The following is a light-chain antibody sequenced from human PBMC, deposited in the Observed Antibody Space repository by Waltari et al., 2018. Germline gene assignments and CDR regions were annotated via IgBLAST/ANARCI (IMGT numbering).Light chain of an antibody. CDR2: DAS. CDR1: RGIDSY. CDR3: QQSYSPPFT. Sequence: DIQMTQSPSSLSTSVGDRVTITCRASRGIDSYLNWYQQRPGRAPKLLIYDASTLQREVPTRFSGGGMGTDFTLTINNLQPEDFATYFCQQSYSPPFTFGQGTRLEI. J-gene: IGKJ5*01. V-gene: IGKV1-39*01.